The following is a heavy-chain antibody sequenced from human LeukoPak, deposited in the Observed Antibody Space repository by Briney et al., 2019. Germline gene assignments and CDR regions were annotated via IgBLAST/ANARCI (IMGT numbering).Heavy chain of an antibody. V-gene: IGHV4-39*01. Sequence: SETLSLTCTVSGDSISRSSYYWGWIRQPPRKGLEWIGSIYYSGSTYYNPSLKSRVTISVDTSKNQFSLKLSSVTAADTAVYYCARSAYGSGWCDFWGQGTLVTVSS. J-gene: IGHJ4*02. CDR1: GDSISRSSYY. D-gene: IGHD6-19*01. CDR2: IYYSGST. CDR3: ARSAYGSGWCDF.